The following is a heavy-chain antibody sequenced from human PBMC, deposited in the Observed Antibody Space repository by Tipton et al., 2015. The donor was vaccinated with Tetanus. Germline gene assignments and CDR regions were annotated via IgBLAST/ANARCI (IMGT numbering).Heavy chain of an antibody. D-gene: IGHD3-10*01. V-gene: IGHV4-34*01. CDR3: ARGFSNYYGSGSYFSY. J-gene: IGHJ4*02. Sequence: TLSLTCAVYGGSFSGYYWSWIRQPPGKGLEWIGEINHSGSTNYNPSLKSRVTISVDTSKNQFSLKLSSVTAADTAVYYCARGFSNYYGSGSYFSYWGQGTLVTVSP. CDR2: INHSGST. CDR1: GGSFSGYY.